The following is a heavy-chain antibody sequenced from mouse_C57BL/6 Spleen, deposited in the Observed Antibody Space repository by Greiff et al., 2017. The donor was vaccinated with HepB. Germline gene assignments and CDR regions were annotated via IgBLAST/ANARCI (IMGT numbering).Heavy chain of an antibody. CDR3: ARANWALDY. Sequence: EVKLVESGGGLVKPGGSLKLSCAASGFTFSSYAMSWVRQTPEKRLEWVATISDGGSYTYYPDNVKGRFTISRDNAKNNLYLQMSHLKSEDTAMYYCARANWALDYWGQGTTLTVSS. D-gene: IGHD4-1*01. CDR1: GFTFSSYA. J-gene: IGHJ2*01. CDR2: ISDGGSYT. V-gene: IGHV5-4*03.